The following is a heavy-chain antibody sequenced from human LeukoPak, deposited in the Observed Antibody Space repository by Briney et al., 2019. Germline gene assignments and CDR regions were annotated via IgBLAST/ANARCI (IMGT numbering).Heavy chain of an antibody. J-gene: IGHJ5*02. CDR3: ARADSSRVGYWFDP. CDR2: INPNSGGT. V-gene: IGHV1-2*02. CDR1: GYTFTGYY. Sequence: ASVKVSCKASGYTFTGYYMHWVRQAPGQGLEWMGWINPNSGGTNYAQKFQGRVTMTRDTSISTAYMELSRLRSDDTAVYYCARADSSRVGYWFDPWGQGTLVTVSS. D-gene: IGHD6-13*01.